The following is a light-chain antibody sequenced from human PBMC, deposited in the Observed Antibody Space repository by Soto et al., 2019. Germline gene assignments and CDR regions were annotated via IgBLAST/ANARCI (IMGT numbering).Light chain of an antibody. V-gene: IGKV3D-20*02. CDR1: QSVSSTK. J-gene: IGKJ5*01. CDR2: DAS. Sequence: ESVLAESRGTLSLSPGKKTTVPCRASQSVSSTKLAWYQQKPGQAPRLLIYDASNRATGIPARFSGSGSGTDFTLTISSLEPQDFAVYHCQQRSNWPSITSGQATRLELK. CDR3: QQRSNWPSIT.